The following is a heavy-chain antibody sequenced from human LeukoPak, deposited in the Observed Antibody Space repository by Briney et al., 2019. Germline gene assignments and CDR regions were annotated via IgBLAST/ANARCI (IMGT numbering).Heavy chain of an antibody. D-gene: IGHD3-10*01. Sequence: GASVKVSCKASGYTFTGHYMHWVRQAPGQGLEWMGSVDPNSGGTNYAQKLQGRVTMTTDTSTSTAYMELRSLRSDDTAVYHCAGDVAQYYYGSGSYPLDPWGQGTLVTVSS. CDR3: AGDVAQYYYGSGSYPLDP. J-gene: IGHJ5*02. CDR1: GYTFTGHY. V-gene: IGHV1-2*02. CDR2: VDPNSGGT.